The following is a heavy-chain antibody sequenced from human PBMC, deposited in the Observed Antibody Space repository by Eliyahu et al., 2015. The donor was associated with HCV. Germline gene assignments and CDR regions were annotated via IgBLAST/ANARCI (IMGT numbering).Heavy chain of an antibody. CDR1: GGSISSSSYY. V-gene: IGHV4-39*01. J-gene: IGHJ4*02. CDR3: ASSRYLVGATGG. CDR2: IYYSGST. Sequence: QLQLQESGPGLVKPSETLSLTCTVSGGSISSSSYYWGWIRQPPGKGLEWIGSIYYSGSTYYNPSLKSRVTISVDTSKNQFSLKLSSVTAADTAVYYCASSRYLVGATGGWGQGTLVTVSS. D-gene: IGHD1-26*01.